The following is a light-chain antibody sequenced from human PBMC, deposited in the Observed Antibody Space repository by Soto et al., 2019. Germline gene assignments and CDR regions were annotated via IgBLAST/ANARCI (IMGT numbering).Light chain of an antibody. CDR2: DAS. CDR1: QDIGSA. CDR3: QQYGDRPRT. V-gene: IGKV3-15*01. J-gene: IGKJ1*01. Sequence: EVVLTQSPDTLSVSPGDRATLSCRASQDIGSAVAWYHQRSGQAPRLLIFDASIRVPTTPARFSGSVSGTEFTLTISSLESEDFAVYFCQQYGDRPRTFGQGTKVDI.